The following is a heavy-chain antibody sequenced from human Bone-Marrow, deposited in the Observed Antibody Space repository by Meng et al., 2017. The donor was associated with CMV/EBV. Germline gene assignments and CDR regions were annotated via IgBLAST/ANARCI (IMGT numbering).Heavy chain of an antibody. V-gene: IGHV4-34*01. J-gene: IGHJ4*02. D-gene: IGHD3-9*01. CDR1: YY. CDR3: ARSRKYYDILTGYRKHNYYVDY. CDR2: INHSGST. Sequence: YYWSGIRQPPGKGLEWIGEINHSGSTNYNPSLKSRVTISVDTSKNQFSLKLSSVTAADTAVYYCARSRKYYDILTGYRKHNYYVDYWGQGTLVTVSS.